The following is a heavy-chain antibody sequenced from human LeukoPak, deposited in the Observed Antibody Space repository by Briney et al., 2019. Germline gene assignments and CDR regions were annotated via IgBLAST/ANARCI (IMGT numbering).Heavy chain of an antibody. CDR1: GGSISSGSYY. V-gene: IGHV4-61*02. CDR3: ARKGDV. Sequence: SETQSLTCTVSGGSISSGSYYWSWIRQPAGEGLEWIGRIFASGSTDYNPSLKSRVTISLDTSKNQFSLKLNSVTAADAAVYYCARKGDVWGKGTTVTVSS. J-gene: IGHJ6*04. CDR2: IFASGST.